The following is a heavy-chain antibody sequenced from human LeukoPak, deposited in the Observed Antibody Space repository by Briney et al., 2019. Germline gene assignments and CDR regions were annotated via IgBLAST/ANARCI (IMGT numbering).Heavy chain of an antibody. CDR2: IGIGGNI. CDR1: GFTFSSYG. Sequence: GGSLRLSCAASGFTFSSYGMTWVRQAPGKGLEWVSYIGIGGNIYYADSVKGRFTISRDNAKNLLYLQMNSLRDEDTAVYYCVRDRAYAFDIWGQGTMVTVSS. V-gene: IGHV3-48*02. CDR3: VRDRAYAFDI. J-gene: IGHJ3*02.